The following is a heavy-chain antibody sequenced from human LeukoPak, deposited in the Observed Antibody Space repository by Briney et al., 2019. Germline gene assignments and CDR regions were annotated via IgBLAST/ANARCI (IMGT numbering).Heavy chain of an antibody. CDR2: ISFSGTT. CDR3: ASDYGADSGY. CDR1: GGSITTSNYY. J-gene: IGHJ4*02. Sequence: PSETLSLTCTVSGGSITTSNYYWAWIRQPPGKGLEWIGSISFSGTTYYNPSLKSRVSVSVDTSKNQFSLKVTSVTAADTGVYYCASDYGADSGYWGQGTLVTVSS. D-gene: IGHD4-23*01. V-gene: IGHV4-39*01.